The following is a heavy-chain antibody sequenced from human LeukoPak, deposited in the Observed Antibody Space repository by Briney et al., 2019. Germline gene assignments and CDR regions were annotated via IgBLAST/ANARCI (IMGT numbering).Heavy chain of an antibody. D-gene: IGHD6-6*01. V-gene: IGHV3-74*01. CDR3: TRGTAAARPDYFDY. CDR2: IHTDGSAT. J-gene: IGHJ4*02. Sequence: GGSLRLSCAASGFTFSSYWMHWVRQAPGKGLVWVSRIHTDGSATDYADSVKGRFTISRDNAKNTLFLQMNSLRDEDTAVYYCTRGTAAARPDYFDYWGQGTLVTVSS. CDR1: GFTFSSYW.